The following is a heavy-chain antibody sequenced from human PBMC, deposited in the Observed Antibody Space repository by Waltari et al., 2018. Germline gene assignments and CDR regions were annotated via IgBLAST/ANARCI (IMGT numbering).Heavy chain of an antibody. CDR2: SYYSGST. Sequence: QLQLQESGPGLVKPSETLSLTGSVSGGSISRQRNAWGWIRQPPGKGLEYIGNSYYSGSTYYNPSLNRRVTISIDTSKNQFSLKLSSVTAADTAVYYCARLPSGGASHWFDPWGQGTLVTVSS. J-gene: IGHJ5*02. V-gene: IGHV4-39*01. D-gene: IGHD2-15*01. CDR3: ARLPSGGASHWFDP. CDR1: GGSISRQRNA.